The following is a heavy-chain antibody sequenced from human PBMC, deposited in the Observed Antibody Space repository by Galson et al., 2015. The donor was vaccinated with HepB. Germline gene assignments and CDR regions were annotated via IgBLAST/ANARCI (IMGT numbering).Heavy chain of an antibody. Sequence: ETLSLTCTVFAGSITTNYWSWIRQSPGKGLEWIGYIYYSRSTKYNPSLKSRVTISVDTSKNQFSLNLNSVTDTDTVMYYCARSLHRGASAYCTGGSCYGGAFDTWGRGTMVTVSS. CDR2: IYYSRST. V-gene: IGHV4-59*01. CDR3: ARSLHRGASAYCTGGSCYGGAFDT. J-gene: IGHJ3*02. D-gene: IGHD2-15*01. CDR1: AGSITTNY.